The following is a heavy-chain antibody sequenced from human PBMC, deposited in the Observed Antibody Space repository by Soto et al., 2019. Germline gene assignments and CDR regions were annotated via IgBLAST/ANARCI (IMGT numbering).Heavy chain of an antibody. CDR1: GFTFSSYA. D-gene: IGHD3-10*01. Sequence: GGSLRLSCAASGFTFSSYAMSWVRQAPGKGLEWVSAISGSGGSTYYADSVKGRFTISRDNSKNTLYLQMNSLRAEDTAVDDGGGSGSYSRQSRGYHYGMDVWGQGTTVTVSS. CDR3: GGSGSYSRQSRGYHYGMDV. V-gene: IGHV3-23*01. CDR2: ISGSGGST. J-gene: IGHJ6*02.